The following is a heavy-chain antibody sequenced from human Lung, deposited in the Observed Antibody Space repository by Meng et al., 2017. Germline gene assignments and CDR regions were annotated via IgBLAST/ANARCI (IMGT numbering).Heavy chain of an antibody. J-gene: IGHJ4*02. CDR1: GFTFRNYS. D-gene: IGHD2-15*01. Sequence: EVQLVESGGGLVTPGGSLRLSCAASGFTFRNYSMNWVRQAPGKGREWVSSISSDSRYIFYADSVKGRFTVSRDNAKNSLYLQMISLSPEDTAVFYCARFETVGVATGDFWGQGTLVTVSS. CDR2: ISSDSRYI. CDR3: ARFETVGVATGDF. V-gene: IGHV3-21*01.